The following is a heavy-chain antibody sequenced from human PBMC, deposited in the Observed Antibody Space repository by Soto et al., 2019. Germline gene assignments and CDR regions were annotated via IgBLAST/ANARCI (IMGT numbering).Heavy chain of an antibody. J-gene: IGHJ3*02. CDR3: ARDHYCDGDCFIGGAFDI. CDR1: GGSISSGGYY. CDR2: IYYSGST. D-gene: IGHD2-21*02. V-gene: IGHV4-31*03. Sequence: SETLSLTCTVSGGSISSGGYYWSWIRQHPGKGLEWIGYIYYSGSTYYNPSLKSRVTISVDTSKNQFSLKLSSVTAADTAVYYCARDHYCDGDCFIGGAFDIWGQGTMVTVS.